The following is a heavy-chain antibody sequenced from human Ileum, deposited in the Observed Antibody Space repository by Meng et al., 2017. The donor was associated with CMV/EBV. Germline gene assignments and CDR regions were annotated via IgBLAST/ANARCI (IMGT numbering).Heavy chain of an antibody. CDR2: ISPSGDST. J-gene: IGHJ4*02. CDR3: AGEIPSTGSFDS. D-gene: IGHD3-9*01. CDR1: GYSFSNYF. V-gene: IGHV1-46*01. Sequence: SCKASGYSFSNYFKHWVRQAPGQGLEWMGVISPSGDSTNYAQKFRGRVIMTADTSTNTVYMDLSSLRSEDTAFYYCAGEIPSTGSFDSWGQGTLVTVSS.